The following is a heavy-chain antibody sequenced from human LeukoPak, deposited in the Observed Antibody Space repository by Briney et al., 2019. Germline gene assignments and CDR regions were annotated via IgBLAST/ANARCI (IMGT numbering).Heavy chain of an antibody. CDR3: ARVGLGVTWIQLWRQPDWFDP. J-gene: IGHJ5*02. D-gene: IGHD5-18*01. CDR2: ISAYNGNT. Sequence: ASVKVSCKASGYTFTSYGISWVRQAPGQGLEWMGWISAYNGNTNYAQKLQGRVTMTTDTSTSTAYMELRSLRSDDTAVYYCARVGLGVTWIQLWRQPDWFDPWGQGTLVTVSS. V-gene: IGHV1-18*01. CDR1: GYTFTSYG.